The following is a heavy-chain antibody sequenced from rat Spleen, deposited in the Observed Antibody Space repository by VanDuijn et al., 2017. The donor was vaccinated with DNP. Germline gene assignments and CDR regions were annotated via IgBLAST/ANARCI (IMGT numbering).Heavy chain of an antibody. CDR1: GFTFSSFW. CDR2: INTDGGST. J-gene: IGHJ2*01. Sequence: EVQLVETGGGLVQPGRSLKLSCVASGFTFSSFWMYWVRQVPGKGLEWIASINTDGGSTYYPDSVKGRFTIFRDNAGNTVYLQMSSLRSEDTATYYCVKDIRFDYWGQGVMVTVSS. CDR3: VKDIRFDY. V-gene: IGHV5-58*01. D-gene: IGHD3-8*01.